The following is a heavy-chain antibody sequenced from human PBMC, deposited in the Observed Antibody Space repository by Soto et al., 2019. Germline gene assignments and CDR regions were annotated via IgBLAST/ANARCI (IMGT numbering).Heavy chain of an antibody. V-gene: IGHV1-46*01. CDR2: INPSGGST. CDR3: ASAPADGYNYDY. D-gene: IGHD5-12*01. Sequence: QVQLVQSGAEVKKPGASVKVSCKASGYTFTSYYMHWVRQAPGQGLEWMGIINPSGGSTSYAQKFQGRVTMTRDTSTSTVYMELSSLRSEDTAVYYCASAPADGYNYDYWGQGTLVTGSS. J-gene: IGHJ4*02. CDR1: GYTFTSYY.